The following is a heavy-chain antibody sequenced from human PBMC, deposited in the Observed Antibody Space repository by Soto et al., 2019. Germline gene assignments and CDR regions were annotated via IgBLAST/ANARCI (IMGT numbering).Heavy chain of an antibody. CDR1: GYTFSSYY. V-gene: IGHV1-46*01. CDR3: ARDGPQARIMRYYGMDV. CDR2: INPSGGYT. J-gene: IGHJ6*02. D-gene: IGHD3-16*01. Sequence: ASVKVSCKASGYTFSSYYMNWVRQAPGQGLEWLGIINPSGGYTTYAQRFLGRVTMTSDTSTSTAHMELGSLRSEDTAVYYCARDGPQARIMRYYGMDVWGQGTTVTVSS.